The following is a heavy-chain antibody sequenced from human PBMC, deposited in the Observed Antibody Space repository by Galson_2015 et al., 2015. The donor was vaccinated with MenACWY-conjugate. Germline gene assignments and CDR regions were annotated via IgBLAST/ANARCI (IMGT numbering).Heavy chain of an antibody. Sequence: SLRLSCAASGFTFSSYSMNWVRQAPGKGLEWVANIKHDASGKYYVDPVKGRFIISRDNAKNSLYLQMDSLRAEDTAMYFCARAKEQWLSKTFDLWGQGTMVTVSS. V-gene: IGHV3-7*01. CDR1: GFTFSSYS. J-gene: IGHJ3*01. D-gene: IGHD6-19*01. CDR3: ARAKEQWLSKTFDL. CDR2: IKHDASGK.